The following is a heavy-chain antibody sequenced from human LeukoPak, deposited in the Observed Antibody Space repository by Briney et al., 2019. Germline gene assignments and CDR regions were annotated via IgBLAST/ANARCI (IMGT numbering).Heavy chain of an antibody. V-gene: IGHV3-33*01. Sequence: GGSLRLSCAASGFTFSSYGMHWVRQAPGKGLEWVAVIWYDGSNKYYADSVKGRFTISRDNSKNTLYLQMNSLRAEDTAVYYCARDHSSGYHHDAFDIWGQGTMVTVPS. CDR3: ARDHSSGYHHDAFDI. J-gene: IGHJ3*02. D-gene: IGHD3-22*01. CDR2: IWYDGSNK. CDR1: GFTFSSYG.